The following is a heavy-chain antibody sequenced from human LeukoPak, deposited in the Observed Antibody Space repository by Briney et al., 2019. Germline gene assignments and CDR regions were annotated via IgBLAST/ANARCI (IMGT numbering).Heavy chain of an antibody. CDR2: IKQDGSEK. V-gene: IGHV3-7*01. CDR3: ARECTNGVCYTNHAFDI. Sequence: GGSLRLSCAASGFTFSSYWMSWVRQAPGKGLEWVANIKQDGSEKYYVDPVKGRFTISRDNAKNSLYLQMNSLRAEDTAVYYCARECTNGVCYTNHAFDIWGQGTMVTVSS. D-gene: IGHD2-8*01. CDR1: GFTFSSYW. J-gene: IGHJ3*02.